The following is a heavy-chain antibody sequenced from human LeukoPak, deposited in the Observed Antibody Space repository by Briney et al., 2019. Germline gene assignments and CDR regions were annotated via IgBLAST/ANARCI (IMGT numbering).Heavy chain of an antibody. CDR3: AATVADNHDY. V-gene: IGHV1-24*01. CDR1: GGTFSSYA. D-gene: IGHD6-19*01. J-gene: IGHJ4*02. Sequence: ASVKVSCKASGGTFSSYAISWVRQAPGQGLEWMGGFDPEDGETIYAQKFQGRVTMTEDTSTDTAYMELSSLRSEDTAVYYCAATVADNHDYWGQGTLVTVSS. CDR2: FDPEDGET.